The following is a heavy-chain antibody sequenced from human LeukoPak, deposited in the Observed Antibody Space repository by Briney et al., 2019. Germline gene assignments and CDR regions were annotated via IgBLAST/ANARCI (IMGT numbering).Heavy chain of an antibody. CDR3: AWWELLHNCFDP. Sequence: SETLSLNPTVSGGSISSGGYFWSWLRQHPGKRLEWIGYIYYSGSTYYNPSLKSRVTISVVTSKNKFSVKLSSVTAADTAGYYCAWWELLHNCFDPWGGATLVIVS. J-gene: IGHJ5*02. CDR1: GGSISSGGYF. D-gene: IGHD1-26*01. CDR2: IYYSGST. V-gene: IGHV4-31*03.